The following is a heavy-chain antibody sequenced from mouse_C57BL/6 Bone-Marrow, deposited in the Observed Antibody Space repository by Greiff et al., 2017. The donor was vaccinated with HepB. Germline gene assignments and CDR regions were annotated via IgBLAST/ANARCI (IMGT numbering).Heavy chain of an antibody. CDR1: GFSFTSYG. CDR2: IWSGGST. J-gene: IGHJ4*01. V-gene: IGHV2-5*01. CDR3: AKPGLFRYYAMDY. D-gene: IGHD3-1*01. Sequence: VKLVESGPGLVQPSQSLSITCTVSGFSFTSYGVHWVRQSPGKGLEWLGVIWSGGSTDYNAAFMSRLSITKDNSKSQVFFKMNSLQADDTAIYYCAKPGLFRYYAMDYWGQGTSVTVSS.